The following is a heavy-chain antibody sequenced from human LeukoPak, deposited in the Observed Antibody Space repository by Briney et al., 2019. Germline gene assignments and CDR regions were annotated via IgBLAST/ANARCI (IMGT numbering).Heavy chain of an antibody. CDR1: GFTFSSYG. Sequence: GGSLRLSCAASGFTFSSYGMNWVRQAPGKGLEWVSFISSSSSYIYYADSVKGRFTISRDNAKNSLYLQMNSLRAGDTAVYYCARTIEMATISYFDYWGQGTLVTVSS. CDR2: ISSSSSYI. V-gene: IGHV3-21*01. D-gene: IGHD5-24*01. CDR3: ARTIEMATISYFDY. J-gene: IGHJ4*02.